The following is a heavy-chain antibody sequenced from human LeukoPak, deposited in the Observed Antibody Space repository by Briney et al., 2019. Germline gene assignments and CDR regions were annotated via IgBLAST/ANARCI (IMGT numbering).Heavy chain of an antibody. V-gene: IGHV3-30*02. CDR3: ARAHHRRVYDYVWGSYPY. D-gene: IGHD3-16*02. CDR1: GFTFSSYG. Sequence: GGSLRLSCAASGFTFSSYGMHWVRQAPGKGLEWVAFIRYDGSNKYYADSVKGRFTISRDNAKNSLYLQMNSLRAEDTAVYYCARAHHRRVYDYVWGSYPYWGQGTLVTVSS. J-gene: IGHJ4*02. CDR2: IRYDGSNK.